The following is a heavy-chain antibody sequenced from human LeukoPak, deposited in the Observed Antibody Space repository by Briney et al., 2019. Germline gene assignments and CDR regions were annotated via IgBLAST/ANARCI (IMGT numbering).Heavy chain of an antibody. V-gene: IGHV1-8*01. CDR1: GYTFTSYD. Sequence: GASVKVSCKASGYTFTSYDINWVRQATGQGLEWMGWMNPNSGNTGYAQKFQGRVTMTRNTSISTAYMELSSLRSEDTVVYYCARGLRPYKRWLHLYRDYYYYYYGMDVWGQGTTVTVSS. J-gene: IGHJ6*02. CDR3: ARGLRPYKRWLHLYRDYYYYYYGMDV. CDR2: MNPNSGNT. D-gene: IGHD5-12*01.